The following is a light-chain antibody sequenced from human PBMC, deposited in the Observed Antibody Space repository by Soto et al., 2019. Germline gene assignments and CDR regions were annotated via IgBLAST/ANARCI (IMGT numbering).Light chain of an antibody. CDR2: DVS. CDR3: SSYTGSSTLVV. CDR1: RSDVGSYNY. J-gene: IGLJ2*01. Sequence: QSALTQPASVSGSPGQSITISCTGTRSDVGSYNYVSWYQQHPGKAPKLLIYDVSNRPSGVSNRFSASKSGNTASLTISGLQAEDEADYYCSSYTGSSTLVVFGGGTKLTVL. V-gene: IGLV2-14*03.